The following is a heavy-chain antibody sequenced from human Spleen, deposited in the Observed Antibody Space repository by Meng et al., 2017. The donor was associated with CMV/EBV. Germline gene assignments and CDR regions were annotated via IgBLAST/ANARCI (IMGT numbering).Heavy chain of an antibody. V-gene: IGHV1-69*05. J-gene: IGHJ4*02. CDR2: IIPIFGTA. CDR1: GGTFSSYA. Sequence: SVKVSCKASGGTFSSYAISWVRQAPGQGLEWMGGIIPIFGTANYAQKFQGRVTITTDESTSTAYMELSSLRSEDTAVYYCARGGAYAKYCISTSCYYYFDYWGQGTLVTVSS. CDR3: ARGGAYAKYCISTSCYYYFDY. D-gene: IGHD2-2*01.